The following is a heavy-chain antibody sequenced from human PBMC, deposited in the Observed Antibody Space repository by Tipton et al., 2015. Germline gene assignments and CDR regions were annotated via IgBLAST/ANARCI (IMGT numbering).Heavy chain of an antibody. D-gene: IGHD3-16*01. V-gene: IGHV4-59*01. CDR1: GGSITQYY. Sequence: TLSLTCTVSGGSITQYYRTWIRQTSGKGLEWIGYINYRGDTNYNPALKSRVTISADTSKNQFSLKLTSVTAADTAVYYCAREFVTSGGFGMDVWGQGTLVTVSS. CDR2: INYRGDT. J-gene: IGHJ6*02. CDR3: AREFVTSGGFGMDV.